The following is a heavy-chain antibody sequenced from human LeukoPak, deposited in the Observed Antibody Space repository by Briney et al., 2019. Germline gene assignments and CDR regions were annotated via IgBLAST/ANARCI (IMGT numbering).Heavy chain of an antibody. CDR3: SRDLSWSFDY. J-gene: IGHJ4*02. CDR2: IRSKAYGGTT. CDR1: GFTFGDYA. D-gene: IGHD6-13*01. Sequence: GRSLRLSCSASGFTFGDYALSWVSQAPGKGLEWVGFIRSKAYGGTTEYAASVEGRFTISRDDSKSIAYLQMNSPKTEDTAVYYCSRDLSWSFDYWGQGTLVTVSS. V-gene: IGHV3-49*04.